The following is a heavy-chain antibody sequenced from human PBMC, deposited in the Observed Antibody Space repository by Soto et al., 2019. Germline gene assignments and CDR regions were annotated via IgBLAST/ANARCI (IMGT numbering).Heavy chain of an antibody. CDR3: ARDGNRGYDMDV. CDR2: ISYTSRTK. V-gene: IGHV3-48*02. CDR1: GFDFSKYN. J-gene: IGHJ6*02. Sequence: EVQVVESGGGLIQPGGSLRLSCAGSGFDFSKYNMDWVRQAPGKGLEWISYISYTSRTKFYADSVKGRFTISRDNARSSLFLEMNSLRDEDTAIYYCARDGNRGYDMDVWGQGTTVTVSS. D-gene: IGHD1-1*01.